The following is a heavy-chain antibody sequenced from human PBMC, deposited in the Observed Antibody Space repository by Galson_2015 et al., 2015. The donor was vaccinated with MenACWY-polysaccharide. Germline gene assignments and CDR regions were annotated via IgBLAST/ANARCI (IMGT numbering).Heavy chain of an antibody. Sequence: SLRLSCAASGFTFSNAWMSWVRQAPGKGLEWVGRIKSKTDGGTTDYATPVKGRFTISRDDSKNTVYLQINSLKTEDTAVYYCATDRMRGYDGYWGQGTLGTVSS. D-gene: IGHD5-12*01. CDR1: GFTFSNAW. J-gene: IGHJ4*02. V-gene: IGHV3-15*01. CDR3: ATDRMRGYDGY. CDR2: IKSKTDGGTT.